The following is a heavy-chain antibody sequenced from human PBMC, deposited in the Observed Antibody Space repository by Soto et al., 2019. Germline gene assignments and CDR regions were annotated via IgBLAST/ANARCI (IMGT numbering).Heavy chain of an antibody. CDR2: INPSFFST. V-gene: IGHV1-46*01. Sequence: ASVKVSCKASGYTFTSYYMHLVRQAPVQVLELIVIINPSFFSTSYSQKFQGRFTITMYTSTITFYIELIILISDDTSVYYCARSDVDDSAFDIWGQGTMVTVSS. D-gene: IGHD3-22*01. J-gene: IGHJ3*02. CDR3: ARSDVDDSAFDI. CDR1: GYTFTSYY.